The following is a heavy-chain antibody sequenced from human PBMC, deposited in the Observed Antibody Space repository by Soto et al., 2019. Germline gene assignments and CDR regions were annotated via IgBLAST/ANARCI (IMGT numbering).Heavy chain of an antibody. D-gene: IGHD1-26*01. CDR2: IWYDGSNK. CDR1: GFTFSSYG. J-gene: IGHJ4*02. Sequence: GGSLRLSCAASGFTFSSYGMHWVRQAPGKGLEWVAVIWYDGSNKYYAQKLQGRVTMTTDTSTSTAYMELRSLRSDDTAVYYCTITRLGVYNYWGQGTLVTVSS. V-gene: IGHV3-30*02. CDR3: TITRLGVYNY.